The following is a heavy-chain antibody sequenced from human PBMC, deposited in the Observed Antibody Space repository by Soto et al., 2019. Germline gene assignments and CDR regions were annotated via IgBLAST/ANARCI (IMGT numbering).Heavy chain of an antibody. V-gene: IGHV3-23*01. CDR2: ISGSGVST. Sequence: HPGGSLRLSCVASRFKFASYAMSWVRQAPGKGLEWVSGISGSGVSTFYADSVKGRFTISRDNSRNTLYLQMNNLRVEETAQYYCVKEWTPKRAFDYWGQGTVVTVSS. CDR1: RFKFASYA. CDR3: VKEWTPKRAFDY. J-gene: IGHJ4*02.